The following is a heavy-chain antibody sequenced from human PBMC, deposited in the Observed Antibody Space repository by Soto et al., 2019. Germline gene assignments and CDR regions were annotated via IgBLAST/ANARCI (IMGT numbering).Heavy chain of an antibody. CDR3: ASAAREYYYYGMDV. Sequence: EVQLLESGGGLVQPEGSLRLSCAASGFTFSSYAMSWVRQAPGKGLEWVSAISGSGGSTYYADSVKGRFTISRDNSKNTLYLQMNSLRAEDTAVYYCASAAREYYYYGMDVWGQGTTVTVSS. V-gene: IGHV3-23*01. CDR1: GFTFSSYA. CDR2: ISGSGGST. J-gene: IGHJ6*02.